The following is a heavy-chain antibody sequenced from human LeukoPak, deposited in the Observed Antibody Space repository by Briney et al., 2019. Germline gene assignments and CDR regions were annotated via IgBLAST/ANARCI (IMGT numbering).Heavy chain of an antibody. J-gene: IGHJ5*02. CDR2: IIPIFGTA. V-gene: IGHV1-69*13. CDR1: GGTFSSYA. CDR3: ARDSPYCSGGSCFRFDP. Sequence: ASVKVSCKASGGTFSSYAISWVRQAPGQGLEWMGGIIPIFGTANYAQKFQGRVTITADESTSTAYMELSSLRSEDTAVYYCARDSPYCSGGSCFRFDPWGQGTLVTVSS. D-gene: IGHD2-15*01.